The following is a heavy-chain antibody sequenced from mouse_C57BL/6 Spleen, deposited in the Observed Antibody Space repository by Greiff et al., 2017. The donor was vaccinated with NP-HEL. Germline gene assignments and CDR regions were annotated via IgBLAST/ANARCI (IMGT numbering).Heavy chain of an antibody. CDR3: ARGVYDYGFDY. CDR1: GFTFTDYY. Sequence: EVKVVESGGGLVQPGGSLSLSCAASGFTFTDYYMSWVRQPPGKALEWLGFIRNKANGYTTEYSASVKGRFTIARDNSQSILYLQMNALRAEDSATYYGARGVYDYGFDYWGQGTTLTVSS. V-gene: IGHV7-3*01. CDR2: IRNKANGYTT. D-gene: IGHD2-4*01. J-gene: IGHJ2*01.